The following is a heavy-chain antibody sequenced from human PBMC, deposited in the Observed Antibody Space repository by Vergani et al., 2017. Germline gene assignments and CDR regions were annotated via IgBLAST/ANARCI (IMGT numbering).Heavy chain of an antibody. CDR2: INPNSGGS. Sequence: QVQLVQSGAEVKKPGSSVKVSCKASGGTFSSYAISWVRQAPGQGLEWMGGINPNSGGSNYAQKFQGRVTMTRDTSISTAYMELSRLRSDDTAVYYCARYSSSWYGTYYYYYYGMDVWGQGTTVTVSS. CDR3: ARYSSSWYGTYYYYYYGMDV. J-gene: IGHJ6*02. CDR1: GGTFSSYA. D-gene: IGHD6-13*01. V-gene: IGHV1-2*02.